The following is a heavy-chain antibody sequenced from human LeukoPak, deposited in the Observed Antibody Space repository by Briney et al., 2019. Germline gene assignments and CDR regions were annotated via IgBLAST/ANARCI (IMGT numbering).Heavy chain of an antibody. V-gene: IGHV3-21*01. Sequence: GGSLRLSCAASGFTFSSYSMNWDRQAPGKGLEWVSSISSSSSYIYYADSVKGRFTISRDNAKNSLYLQMNSLRAEDTAVYYCARSQMATRADYWGQGTLVTVSS. CDR2: ISSSSSYI. CDR3: ARSQMATRADY. J-gene: IGHJ4*02. CDR1: GFTFSSYS. D-gene: IGHD5-24*01.